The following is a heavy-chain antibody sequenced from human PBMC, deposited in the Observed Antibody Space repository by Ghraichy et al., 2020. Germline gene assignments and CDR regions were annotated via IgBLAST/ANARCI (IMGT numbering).Heavy chain of an antibody. V-gene: IGHV3-74*01. Sequence: GGSLRLSCAASGFTFTNYRMHWVRQAPGKGLVWVSHIKSDGSSTSYADSVKGRFTISRDNARNTIYLQMNTLTAEDTAVYYCASGRNAYPTFFDYCCQETLVTVS. CDR2: IKSDGSST. CDR3: ASGRNAYPTFFDY. D-gene: IGHD3-16*01. CDR1: GFTFTNYR. J-gene: IGHJ4*02.